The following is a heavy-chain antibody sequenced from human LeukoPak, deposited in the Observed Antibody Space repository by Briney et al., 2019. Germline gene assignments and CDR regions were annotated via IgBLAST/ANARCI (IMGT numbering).Heavy chain of an antibody. CDR1: GYTFTSYD. V-gene: IGHV1-8*03. Sequence: ASVKVSCKASGYTFTSYDINWVRQATGQGLEWMAYMNPNSGNTGYARKFQGRVTITTNTSISTAYMELSSLRSEDTAVYYCAREAAGIAAAGGFDYWGQGTLVTVSS. CDR3: AREAAGIAAAGGFDY. J-gene: IGHJ4*02. D-gene: IGHD6-13*01. CDR2: MNPNSGNT.